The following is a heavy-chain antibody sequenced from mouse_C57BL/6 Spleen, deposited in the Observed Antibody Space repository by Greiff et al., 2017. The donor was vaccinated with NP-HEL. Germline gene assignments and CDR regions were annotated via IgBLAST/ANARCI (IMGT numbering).Heavy chain of an antibody. D-gene: IGHD1-1*01. CDR2: IDPNSGGT. CDR3: ARGRYYGSFYWYFDV. J-gene: IGHJ1*03. CDR1: GYTFTSYW. Sequence: QVQLKQPGAELVKPGASVKLSCKASGYTFTSYWMHWVKQRPGRGLEWIGRIDPNSGGTKYNEKFKSKATLTVDKPSSTAYMQLSSLTSEDSAVYYCARGRYYGSFYWYFDVWGTGTTVTVAS. V-gene: IGHV1-72*01.